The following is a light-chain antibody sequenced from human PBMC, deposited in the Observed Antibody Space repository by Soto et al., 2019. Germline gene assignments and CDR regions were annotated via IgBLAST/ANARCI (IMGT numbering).Light chain of an antibody. CDR2: SAS. J-gene: IGKJ5*01. CDR3: QQSLTMPIT. V-gene: IGKV1-39*01. Sequence: DIQMTQSPSSLSTSVGDRATITCRASQSISSYLNWYQQKPGKAPKLLIRSASTLQRGVPSRFSGSGSRTEFTLTIADLQPDDFGTYYCQQSLTMPITFGHGTRLEI. CDR1: QSISSY.